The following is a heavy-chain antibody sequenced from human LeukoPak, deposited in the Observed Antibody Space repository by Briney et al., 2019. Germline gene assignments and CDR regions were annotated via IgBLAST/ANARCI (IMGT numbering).Heavy chain of an antibody. V-gene: IGHV3-15*01. CDR2: IKSKTDGGTT. CDR1: GFTFSNAW. Sequence: GGPLRLSCAASGFTFSNAWMSWVRQAPGKGLEWVGRIKSKTDGGTTDYAAPVKGRFTISRDDSKNTLYLQMNSLKTEDTAVYYCTTGFYDSSGYYYGGYYYYYYMDVWGKGTTVTVSS. D-gene: IGHD3-22*01. CDR3: TTGFYDSSGYYYGGYYYYYYMDV. J-gene: IGHJ6*03.